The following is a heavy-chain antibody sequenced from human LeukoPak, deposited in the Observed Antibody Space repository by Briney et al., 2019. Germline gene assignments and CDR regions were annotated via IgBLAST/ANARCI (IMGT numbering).Heavy chain of an antibody. J-gene: IGHJ3*02. CDR1: GFTFSSYA. Sequence: GGSLRLSCAASGFTFSSYAMHWVRQAPGKGLEWVAVISYDGSNKYYADSVKGRFTISRDNSKNTLYLQMNSLRAEDTAVYYCAREEGNDAFDIWGQGTMVTVSS. CDR3: AREEGNDAFDI. V-gene: IGHV3-30-3*01. CDR2: ISYDGSNK.